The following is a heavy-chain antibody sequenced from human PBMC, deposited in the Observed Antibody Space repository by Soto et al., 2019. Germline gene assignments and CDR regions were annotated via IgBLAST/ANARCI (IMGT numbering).Heavy chain of an antibody. V-gene: IGHV1-18*04. CDR1: GYPFIKYG. CDR2: IKVDSGYT. CDR3: ATSYETGFDP. Sequence: QLQLVQSAAEVKKPGASVRVTCKAYGYPFIKYGISWIRQAPEQGLEWMGWIKVDSGYTNYAQKFQGRVTMTADTSSDTAFMELRSLRLEDTAVYFCATSYETGFDPWGQGTLVSVSS. D-gene: IGHD5-12*01. J-gene: IGHJ5*02.